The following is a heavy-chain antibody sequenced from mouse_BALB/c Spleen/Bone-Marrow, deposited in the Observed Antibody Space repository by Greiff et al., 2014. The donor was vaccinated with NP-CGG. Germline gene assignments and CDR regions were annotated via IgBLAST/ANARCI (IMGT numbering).Heavy chain of an antibody. CDR1: GYAFSTYW. Sequence: VQLQQSGAELVRPGSSVKISCKSSGYAFSTYWINWVKQRPGQGLEWIGQIYPGDGDTDFNGKFKGEATLTADRSSNTAYMEFSSLTSEDSAVYFCARGGISVDYWGQGTTLTVSS. J-gene: IGHJ2*01. CDR2: IYPGDGDT. CDR3: ARGGISVDY. V-gene: IGHV1-80*01.